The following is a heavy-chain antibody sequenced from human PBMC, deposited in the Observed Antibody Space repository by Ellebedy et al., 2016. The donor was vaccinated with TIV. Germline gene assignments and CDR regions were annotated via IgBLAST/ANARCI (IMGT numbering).Heavy chain of an antibody. Sequence: ASVKVSCKASGYTFTSYYMHWVRQAPGQGLEWMGIINPSGGSTSYAQKFQGRVTMTRDTSTSTVYMELSSLRSEDTAVYYCARDRTLPGATTHDAFDIWGQGTMVTVSS. CDR3: ARDRTLPGATTHDAFDI. CDR1: GYTFTSYY. J-gene: IGHJ3*02. CDR2: INPSGGST. D-gene: IGHD1-26*01. V-gene: IGHV1-46*01.